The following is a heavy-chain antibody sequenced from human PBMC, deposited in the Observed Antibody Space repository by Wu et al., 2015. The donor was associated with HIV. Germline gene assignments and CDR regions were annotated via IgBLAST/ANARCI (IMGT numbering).Heavy chain of an antibody. J-gene: IGHJ3*02. D-gene: IGHD4-17*01. V-gene: IGHV1-46*01. Sequence: QVQLVQSGAEVKKPGASVKVSCKASGYTFTSYYMHWVRQAPGQGLEWMGIINPSGGSTSYAQKFQGRVTMTRDTSTSTVYMELSSLRSEDTAVYYCARDKSIGEQPDAFDIWGQGTMVTVSS. CDR3: ARDKSIGEQPDAFDI. CDR2: INPSGGST. CDR1: GYTFTSYY.